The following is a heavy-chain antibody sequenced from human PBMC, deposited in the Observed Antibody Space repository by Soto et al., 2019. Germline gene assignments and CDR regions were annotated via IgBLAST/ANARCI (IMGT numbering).Heavy chain of an antibody. V-gene: IGHV3-23*01. D-gene: IGHD4-17*01. J-gene: IGHJ4*02. CDR1: GFTFSSYA. Sequence: GGSLRLSCAASGFTFSSYAMSWVRQAPGKGLEWVSAISGSGGSTYYADSVKGRFTISRDNSKNTLYLQMNSLRAEDTAVYYCAKGESNYGDYPLLRWGQGTLVTVSS. CDR3: AKGESNYGDYPLLR. CDR2: ISGSGGST.